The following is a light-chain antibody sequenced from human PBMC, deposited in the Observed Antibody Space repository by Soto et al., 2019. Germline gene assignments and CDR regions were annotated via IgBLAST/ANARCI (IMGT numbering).Light chain of an antibody. V-gene: IGKV3-20*01. J-gene: IGKJ4*01. CDR3: QQYGSSPLT. CDR2: GAS. CDR1: QSVSSSF. Sequence: EIVLTQSPGTLSLSPGERATLSCRASQSVSSSFLAWYQQKPGQAPRLLIYGASSRATGIPDRFSGSESGTDFTLTISRLEPEDVAVYYCQQYGSSPLTVGGGTKVEIK.